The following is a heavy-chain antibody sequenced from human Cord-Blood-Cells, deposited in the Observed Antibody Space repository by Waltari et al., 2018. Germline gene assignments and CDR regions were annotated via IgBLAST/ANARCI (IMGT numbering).Heavy chain of an antibody. V-gene: IGHV5-51*01. CDR3: ARHSIAAAGTDY. J-gene: IGHJ4*02. CDR1: GYRFPSYW. CDR2: IYPGDSDT. D-gene: IGHD6-13*01. Sequence: VHLLQSGAEEKKPGASLKISCEGYGYRFPSYWLVWVRQMPGKSLEWMGIIYPGDSDTRYSPSFQGQVTISADKSISTAYLQWSSLKASDTAMYYCARHSIAAAGTDYWGQGTLVTVSS.